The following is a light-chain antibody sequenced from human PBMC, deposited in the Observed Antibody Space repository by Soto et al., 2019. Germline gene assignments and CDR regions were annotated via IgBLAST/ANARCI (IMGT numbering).Light chain of an antibody. V-gene: IGKV3-20*01. J-gene: IGKJ1*01. CDR1: QSVYSY. CDR3: QQYGRSPWT. CDR2: GAS. Sequence: EIVLTQSPATLSLSPGERATLSCRASQSVYSYLAWYQQKPGQAPRLLIYGASSRATGIPDRFSGSGSGTDFTLTISGLEPEDFAVYYCQQYGRSPWTFGQGTKVDIK.